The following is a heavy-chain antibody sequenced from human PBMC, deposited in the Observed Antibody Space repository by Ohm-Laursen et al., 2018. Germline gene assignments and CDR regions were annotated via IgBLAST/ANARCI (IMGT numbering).Heavy chain of an antibody. Sequence: SLRLSCTASGFTFSSYGMHWVRQAPGKGLEWVAVIWYDGSNKYYADSVKGRFTISRDNSKNTLYLQMNSLRAEDTAVYYCARDEVYDILTGYAFDIWGQGTMVTVSS. J-gene: IGHJ3*02. CDR1: GFTFSSYG. V-gene: IGHV3-33*01. CDR3: ARDEVYDILTGYAFDI. D-gene: IGHD3-9*01. CDR2: IWYDGSNK.